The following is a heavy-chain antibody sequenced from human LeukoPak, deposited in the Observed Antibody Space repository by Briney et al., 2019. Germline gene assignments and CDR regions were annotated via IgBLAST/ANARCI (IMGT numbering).Heavy chain of an antibody. D-gene: IGHD6-13*01. J-gene: IGHJ4*02. CDR3: AREISDSSRWYGGFDY. CDR1: GFRATSNY. Sequence: PGGSLRLSCAASGFRATSNYMSWVRQAPGKGLEWVSVIYSGGSTYYADSVKGRFILSRDDYKNTLSLQISNLRAEDTAVYFCAREISDSSRWYGGFDYWGQGTLVIVSS. V-gene: IGHV3-53*01. CDR2: IYSGGST.